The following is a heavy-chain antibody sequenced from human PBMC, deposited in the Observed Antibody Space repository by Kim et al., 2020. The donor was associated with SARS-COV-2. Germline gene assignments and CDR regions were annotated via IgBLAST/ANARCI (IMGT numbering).Heavy chain of an antibody. V-gene: IGHV3-74*01. CDR2: T. Sequence: TSYADSVKGRFTISRDNAKNTLYLQMNSLRAEDTAVYYCTKDLTGDVDYWGQGTLVTVSS. CDR3: TKDLTGDVDY. D-gene: IGHD7-27*01. J-gene: IGHJ4*02.